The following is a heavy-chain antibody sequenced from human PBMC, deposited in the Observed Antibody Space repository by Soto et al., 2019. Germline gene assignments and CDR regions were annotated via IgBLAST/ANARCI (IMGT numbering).Heavy chain of an antibody. V-gene: IGHV1-24*01. D-gene: IGHD6-13*01. Sequence: ASVKVSCKVSGYTLTELSMHWVRQAPGKGLEWMGGFDPEDGETIYAQKFQGRVTMTEDTSTDTAYMELSSLRSEDTAVYYCALEYSSSWYNWFDPWGQGTLVTVSS. J-gene: IGHJ5*02. CDR2: FDPEDGET. CDR3: ALEYSSSWYNWFDP. CDR1: GYTLTELS.